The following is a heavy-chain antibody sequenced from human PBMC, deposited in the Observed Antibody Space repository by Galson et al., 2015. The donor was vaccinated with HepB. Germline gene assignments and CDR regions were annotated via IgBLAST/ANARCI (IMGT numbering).Heavy chain of an antibody. Sequence: PALVKPTQTLTLTCTFAGFSLSTAVVGVGWVRQPPGKALEWLALIYWGDDERYSPSLKSRLTITKDTSKNQVVLTMTNMDPVDTATYYCAHITTLATIDFWGQGALVTVSS. CDR1: GFSLSTAVVG. V-gene: IGHV2-5*02. CDR3: AHITTLATIDF. D-gene: IGHD1-14*01. J-gene: IGHJ4*02. CDR2: IYWGDDE.